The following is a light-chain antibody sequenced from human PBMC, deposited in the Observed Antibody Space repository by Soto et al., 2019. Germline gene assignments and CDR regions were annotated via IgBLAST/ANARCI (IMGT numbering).Light chain of an antibody. CDR2: ELS. CDR3: MQGIQLPYT. Sequence: DLVMTQTPLSLSVTPGQPASISCKSSQSLLHNDGKTYLHWYLQKPGQPPHLLIYELSNRFSGVAYRFSGSGSGTDFTLKISRVEAEDAGVYYCMQGIQLPYTFGQGTKLEIK. J-gene: IGKJ2*01. CDR1: QSLLHNDGKTY. V-gene: IGKV2D-29*01.